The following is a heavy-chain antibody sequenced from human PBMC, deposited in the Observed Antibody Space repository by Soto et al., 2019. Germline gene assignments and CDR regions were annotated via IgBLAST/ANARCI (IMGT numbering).Heavy chain of an antibody. D-gene: IGHD2-15*01. CDR1: GFTLNNYG. Sequence: PGGSLRLSCVGSGFTLNNYGVHWVRQAPGKGLEWVAVIWYDGLRQSYADSVRGRFTISRDSSTNTIYLQMSSLRAEDTANYFCVRESTPHFFDSWGQGTPVTVSS. CDR2: IWYDGLRQ. V-gene: IGHV3-33*01. J-gene: IGHJ4*02. CDR3: VRESTPHFFDS.